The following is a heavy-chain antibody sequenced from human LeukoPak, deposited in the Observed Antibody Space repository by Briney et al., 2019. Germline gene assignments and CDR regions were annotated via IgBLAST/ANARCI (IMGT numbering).Heavy chain of an antibody. D-gene: IGHD2-15*01. Sequence: GGSLRLSCAASGFTFSTYAMSWVRQAPGKELEWVSTISGSGGGTYYADSVKGRFTISRDNSKNTLYLQMNNLRVEDSAVYYCAKDQARADCSSGSCYPFDFWGQGTLVTVSS. V-gene: IGHV3-23*01. J-gene: IGHJ4*02. CDR2: ISGSGGGT. CDR3: AKDQARADCSSGSCYPFDF. CDR1: GFTFSTYA.